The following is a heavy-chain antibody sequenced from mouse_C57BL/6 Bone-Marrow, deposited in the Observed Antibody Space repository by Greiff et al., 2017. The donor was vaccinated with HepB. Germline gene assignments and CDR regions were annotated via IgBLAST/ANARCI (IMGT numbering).Heavy chain of an antibody. Sequence: VQLQQSGPELVKPGASVKMSCKASGYTFTDYNMHWVKQSHGKSLEWIGYINPNNGGTSYNQKFKGKATLTVNKSSSTAYMELRSLTSKDSAVYYCAKIYGSSYEKDYWGQGTTLTVSS. CDR2: INPNNGGT. CDR3: AKIYGSSYEKDY. D-gene: IGHD1-1*01. CDR1: GYTFTDYN. V-gene: IGHV1-22*01. J-gene: IGHJ2*01.